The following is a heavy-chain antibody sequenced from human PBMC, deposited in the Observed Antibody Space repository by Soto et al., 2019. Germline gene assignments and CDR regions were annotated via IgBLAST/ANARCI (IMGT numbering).Heavy chain of an antibody. CDR3: ARRIIRPAAILWDHWFDP. V-gene: IGHV4-39*01. CDR2: IYYSGST. D-gene: IGHD2-2*01. CDR1: GGSISSSSYY. J-gene: IGHJ5*02. Sequence: QLQLQESGPGLVKPSETLSLTCTVSGGSISSSSYYWGWIRQPPGKGLEWIGSIYYSGSTYYNPSLKSRVTISVDTSKNQFSLKLSSVTAADTAVYYCARRIIRPAAILWDHWFDPWGQGTLVTVSS.